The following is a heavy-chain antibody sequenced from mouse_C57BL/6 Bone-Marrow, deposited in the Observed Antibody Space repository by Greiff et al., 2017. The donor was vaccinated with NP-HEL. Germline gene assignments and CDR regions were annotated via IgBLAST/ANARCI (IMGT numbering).Heavy chain of an antibody. V-gene: IGHV3-8*01. CDR3: ARYEGYGNYAMDY. J-gene: IGHJ4*01. CDR1: GYSITSDY. D-gene: IGHD2-1*01. Sequence: EVQGVESGPGLAKPSQTLSLTCSVTGYSITSDYWNWIRKFPGNKLEYMGYISYSGSTYYNPSLKSRISITRDTSKNQYYLQLNSVTTEDTATYYCARYEGYGNYAMDYWGQGTSVTVSS. CDR2: ISYSGST.